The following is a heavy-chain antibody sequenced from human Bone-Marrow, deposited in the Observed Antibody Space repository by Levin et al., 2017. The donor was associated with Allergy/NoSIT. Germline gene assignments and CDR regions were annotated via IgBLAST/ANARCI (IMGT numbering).Heavy chain of an antibody. CDR3: ARLKALSGGYYFDY. J-gene: IGHJ4*02. V-gene: IGHV2-5*01. D-gene: IGHD1-14*01. CDR2: VYWNDVK. CDR1: GFSLSTGGVG. Sequence: SGPTLVKPTQTLTLTCTFSGFSLSTGGVGVGWIRQPPGKALDWLTHVYWNDVKKYSPSLKSRLTITKDTSKNQVVLTMANMDPVDTATYSCARLKALSGGYYFDYWGQGTLVTVSS.